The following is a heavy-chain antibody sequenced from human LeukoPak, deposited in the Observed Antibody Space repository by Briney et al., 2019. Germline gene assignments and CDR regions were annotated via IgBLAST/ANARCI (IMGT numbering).Heavy chain of an antibody. J-gene: IGHJ4*02. Sequence: SETLSLTCAVYGESFSGHYWGWIRQPPGKGLEWIGEINHSGSSNYNPSLKSRVTILVDTSKNQFSLKLRSATAADTAVYYCARRPRNSGSYDGPSGLDSWGQGTLVTVSS. CDR3: ARRPRNSGSYDGPSGLDS. CDR1: GESFSGHY. CDR2: INHSGSS. D-gene: IGHD1-26*01. V-gene: IGHV4-34*01.